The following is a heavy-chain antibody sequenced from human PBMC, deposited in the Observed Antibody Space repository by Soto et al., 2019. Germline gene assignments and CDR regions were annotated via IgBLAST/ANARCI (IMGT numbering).Heavy chain of an antibody. D-gene: IGHD5-12*01. CDR2: IVPTVDTS. V-gene: IGHV1-69*14. Sequence: QVQLVQSGAEVRQPASSVKVSCQTSGATFSSYAITWVRTAPGQGLEWMGGIVPTVDTSTYAQKFQGRVTITADKFTITVYMELSSLRSDDTAVYYCVRVVAIPGYPDNWGQGTLVTISS. J-gene: IGHJ4*02. CDR3: VRVVAIPGYPDN. CDR1: GATFSSYA.